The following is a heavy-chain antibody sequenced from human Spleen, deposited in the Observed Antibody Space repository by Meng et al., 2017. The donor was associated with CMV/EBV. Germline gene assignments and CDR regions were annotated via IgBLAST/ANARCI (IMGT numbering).Heavy chain of an antibody. CDR1: GDSISSSTYY. CDR3: ARDYRGEHPYFYYHGVDV. J-gene: IGHJ6*02. Sequence: SETLSLTCSVSGDSISSSTYYWAWIRQPPGRGLEWIGNFYYRGSTYQNPSLNGRVTISVDAAKNQFSLRLDSVTAADTAVYYCARDYRGEHPYFYYHGVDVWGQGTTVTVSS. D-gene: IGHD3-16*02. V-gene: IGHV4-39*07. CDR2: FYYRGST.